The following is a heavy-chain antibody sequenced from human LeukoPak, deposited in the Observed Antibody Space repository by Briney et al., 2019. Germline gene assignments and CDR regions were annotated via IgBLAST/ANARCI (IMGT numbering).Heavy chain of an antibody. CDR3: VSLHGNTGWYYFDY. CDR2: IYPGDSDT. Sequence: GESLKISCXGSGYSFTNYWIGWVRQMPGKGLEWMGIIYPGDSDTRYSPSFQGQVTISADKSISTAYLQWSSLKASDTAMYYCVSLHGNTGWYYFDYWGQGTLVTVSS. CDR1: GYSFTNYW. V-gene: IGHV5-51*01. J-gene: IGHJ4*02. D-gene: IGHD6-19*01.